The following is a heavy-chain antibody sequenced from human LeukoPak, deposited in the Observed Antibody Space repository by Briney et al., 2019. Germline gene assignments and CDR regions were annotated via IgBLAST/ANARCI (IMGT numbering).Heavy chain of an antibody. CDR2: IRSKTDGGTS. J-gene: IGHJ4*02. CDR1: GFTFNNAW. Sequence: GGSLRLSCAASGFTFNNAWMNWVRQAPGRGLEWVGRIRSKTDGGTSDYAAPVKGRFTISRDDSKNTLYLQMNSLKTEDTAVYHCALGSGSYDSSDFDYWGLGTLVTVSS. CDR3: ALGSGSYDSSDFDY. V-gene: IGHV3-15*07. D-gene: IGHD3-22*01.